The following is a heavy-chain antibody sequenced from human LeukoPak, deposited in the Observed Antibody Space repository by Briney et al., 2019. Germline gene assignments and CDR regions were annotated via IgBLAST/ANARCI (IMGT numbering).Heavy chain of an antibody. CDR1: GGSISSSSYY. V-gene: IGHV4-39*01. Sequence: PSETLSLTCIVSGGSISSSSYYWGWIRQPPGKGLEWIGSIYYSGSTYYNPSLKSRVTISVDTSKNQFSLKLSSVTAADTAVYYCARLRAVVDYWGQGTLVTVSS. J-gene: IGHJ4*02. CDR2: IYYSGST. CDR3: ARLRAVVDY.